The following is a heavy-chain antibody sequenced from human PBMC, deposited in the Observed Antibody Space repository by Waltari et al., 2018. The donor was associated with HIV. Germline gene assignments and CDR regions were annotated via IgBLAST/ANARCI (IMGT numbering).Heavy chain of an antibody. CDR2: IRSSGGRA. J-gene: IGHJ6*02. CDR3: AKAGVTNYYYGMDV. CDR1: GFTFSHYA. Sequence: EVQLLESGGGLVQPGGSLRLSCVASGFTFSHYAVNWVRQAPGKGLQWVSTIRSSGGRALYADSVRGRFTISRDNFKNMLYLQMDSLRAEDTAVYYCAKAGVTNYYYGMDVWGQGTTVTVSS. V-gene: IGHV3-23*01.